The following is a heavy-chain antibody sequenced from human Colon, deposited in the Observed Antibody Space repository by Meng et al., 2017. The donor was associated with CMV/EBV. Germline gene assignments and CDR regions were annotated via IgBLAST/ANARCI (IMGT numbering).Heavy chain of an antibody. Sequence: SGPTLVKPTETLTLTCTFSGFSLNAPLMRVVWIRQSPGQALEWLARVDWTDEKFYKSSLKTRLTISKDTSKNQVVLTMTDMDPVDTASYFCARVRPYISDWTFDFWGPGILVTVSS. CDR2: VDWTDEK. V-gene: IGHV2-70D*14. J-gene: IGHJ4*02. D-gene: IGHD2-21*02. CDR1: GFSLNAPLMR. CDR3: ARVRPYISDWTFDF.